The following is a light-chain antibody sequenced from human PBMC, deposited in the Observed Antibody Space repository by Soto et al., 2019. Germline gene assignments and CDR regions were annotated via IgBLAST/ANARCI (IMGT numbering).Light chain of an antibody. V-gene: IGKV1-16*02. CDR2: AAS. J-gene: IGKJ4*01. Sequence: DIQVTQSPSSLSASVGDRVTLTCRASQDIGNHLAWFQKKPGEAPKSLIHAASILQSGVPSKFSGSGSGTDFTLTISSLQPEDFATYYCQQYHLYPLTFGGGTKVGMK. CDR3: QQYHLYPLT. CDR1: QDIGNH.